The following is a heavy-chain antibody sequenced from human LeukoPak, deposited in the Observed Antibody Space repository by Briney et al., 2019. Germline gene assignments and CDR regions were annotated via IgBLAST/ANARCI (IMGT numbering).Heavy chain of an antibody. CDR3: AKLTGYTNSWYDS. J-gene: IGHJ5*01. CDR1: GYSFTSYN. V-gene: IGHV1-18*01. CDR2: ISTYNGNT. D-gene: IGHD6-13*01. Sequence: GASVKVSCKACGYSFTSYNINWVRQAPGQGLEWIGWISTYNGNTNYAQKLQGRVTMTTETSSSTAYMELWGLTSDDTAMYYCAKLTGYTNSWYDSWGQGTLVIVSS.